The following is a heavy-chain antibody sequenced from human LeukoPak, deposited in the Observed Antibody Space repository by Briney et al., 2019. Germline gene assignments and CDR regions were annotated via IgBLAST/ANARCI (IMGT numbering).Heavy chain of an antibody. D-gene: IGHD2-8*02. CDR3: ARDATPDGVILDY. CDR1: GFTFSSHG. V-gene: IGHV3-7*05. Sequence: GGSLRLSCAASGFTFSSHGMTWVRQDPGKGLEWVANINQDGSEEYYVDSLMGRFSISRDNAKKSLYLRMNSLRADDTAVYYCARDATPDGVILDYWGQGALVTVSS. CDR2: INQDGSEE. J-gene: IGHJ4*02.